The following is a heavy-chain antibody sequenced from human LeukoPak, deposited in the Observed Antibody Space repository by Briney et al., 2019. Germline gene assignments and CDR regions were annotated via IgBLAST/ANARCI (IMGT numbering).Heavy chain of an antibody. CDR2: IIPIFGTA. Sequence: AASVKVSCKASGGTFSSYAISWVRQAPGQGLEWMGGIIPIFGTANYAQKFQGRVTITADESTSTAYMELSSLRSEDTAVYYCARAAYSCSWYSTGAFDIWGQGTMVTVSS. CDR3: ARAAYSCSWYSTGAFDI. CDR1: GGTFSSYA. D-gene: IGHD6-13*01. J-gene: IGHJ3*02. V-gene: IGHV1-69*13.